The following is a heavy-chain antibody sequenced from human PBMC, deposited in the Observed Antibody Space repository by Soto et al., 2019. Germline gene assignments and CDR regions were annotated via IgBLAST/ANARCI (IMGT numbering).Heavy chain of an antibody. CDR2: IYYSGST. CDR3: ARVVGGYCSGGSCYGWFDP. J-gene: IGHJ5*02. D-gene: IGHD2-15*01. V-gene: IGHV4-31*03. Sequence: PSETLSLTCTVSGASISRDGHYWTWIRQHPGKGLEWIRRIYYSGSTYYNPSLKSRVTISVDTSENQFSLKLSSVTAADTAVYYCARVVGGYCSGGSCYGWFDPWGQGTLVTVSS. CDR1: GASISRDGHY.